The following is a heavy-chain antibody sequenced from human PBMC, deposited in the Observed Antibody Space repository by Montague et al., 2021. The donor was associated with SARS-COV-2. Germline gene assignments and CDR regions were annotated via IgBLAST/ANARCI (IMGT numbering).Heavy chain of an antibody. D-gene: IGHD2-21*02. CDR3: ARVHIVVVTAMRYFDL. CDR1: GGSISSGGYY. Sequence: TLSLTCTVSGGSISSGGYYWSWIRQHPGKGLEWIGYIYYSGSTYYNPSLKSRVTISVDTSKNQFSLKLSSVTAADTAVYYCARVHIVVVTAMRYFDLWGRGTLGTGSS. V-gene: IGHV4-31*03. CDR2: IYYSGST. J-gene: IGHJ2*01.